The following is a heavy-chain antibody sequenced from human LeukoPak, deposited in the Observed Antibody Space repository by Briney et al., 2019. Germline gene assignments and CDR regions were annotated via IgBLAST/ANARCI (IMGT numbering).Heavy chain of an antibody. Sequence: PSETLSLTCTVSGGSISSSSYYWGWIRQPPGKGLEWIGSIYYSGSTYYNPSLKSRVTISVDTSKNQFSLKLSSVTAADTAVYYCARNRMRQVVPAAKVYDYWGQGTLVTVSS. CDR3: ARNRMRQVVPAAKVYDY. CDR2: IYYSGST. V-gene: IGHV4-39*01. D-gene: IGHD2-2*01. CDR1: GGSISSSSYY. J-gene: IGHJ4*02.